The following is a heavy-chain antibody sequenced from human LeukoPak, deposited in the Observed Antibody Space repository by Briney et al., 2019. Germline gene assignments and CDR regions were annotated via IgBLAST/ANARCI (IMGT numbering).Heavy chain of an antibody. V-gene: IGHV4-59*08. CDR2: IFFSGST. CDR1: GGSISSYY. CDR3: AGTNGDYVFDY. J-gene: IGHJ4*02. D-gene: IGHD4-17*01. Sequence: SETLSLTCTVSGGSISSYYWSWIRQPPGKGLEWIGYIFFSGSTIYNPSLKSRVTISVDTSKNQFSLKLNSVTAADTAVYYYAGTNGDYVFDYWGQGTLVTVSS.